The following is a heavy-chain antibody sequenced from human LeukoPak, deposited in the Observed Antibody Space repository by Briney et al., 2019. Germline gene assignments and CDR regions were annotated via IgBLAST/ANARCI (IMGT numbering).Heavy chain of an antibody. J-gene: IGHJ4*02. CDR3: TTEGDGYNSFYFDY. Sequence: KPGGSLRLPCAASGFTFSNAWMSWVRQAPGKGLEWVGRIKSKTDGGTTDYAAPVKGRFTISRDDSKNTLYLQMNSLKTEDTAVYYCTTEGDGYNSFYFDYWGQGTLVTVSS. D-gene: IGHD5-24*01. V-gene: IGHV3-15*01. CDR2: IKSKTDGGTT. CDR1: GFTFSNAW.